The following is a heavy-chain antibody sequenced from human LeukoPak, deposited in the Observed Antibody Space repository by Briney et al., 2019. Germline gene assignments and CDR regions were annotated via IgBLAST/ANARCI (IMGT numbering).Heavy chain of an antibody. CDR1: GGTFSSYA. CDR3: AGKILITGTTDVNYYMDV. V-gene: IGHV1-69*05. CDR2: IIPIFGTA. J-gene: IGHJ6*03. Sequence: SVKVSCKASGGTFSSYAISWVRQAPGQGLEWMGGIIPIFGTANCAQKFQGRVTITTDESTSTAYMELSSLRSEDTAVYYCAGKILITGTTDVNYYMDVWGKGTTVTVSS. D-gene: IGHD1-7*01.